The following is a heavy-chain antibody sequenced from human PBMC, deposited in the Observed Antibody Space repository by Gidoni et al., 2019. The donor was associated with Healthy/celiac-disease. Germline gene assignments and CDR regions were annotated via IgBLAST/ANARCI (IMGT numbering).Heavy chain of an antibody. J-gene: IGHJ4*02. CDR3: ARDLGYCSSTSCYTGEGDY. V-gene: IGHV3-21*01. D-gene: IGHD2-2*02. Sequence: EVQLLESGGGLVKPGGSLRLSCAASGFTFSSYSMNWVRQAPGKGLEWVSSISSSSSYIYYADSVKGRFTISRDNAKNSLYLQMNSLRAEDTAVYYCARDLGYCSSTSCYTGEGDYWGQGTLVTVSS. CDR2: ISSSSSYI. CDR1: GFTFSSYS.